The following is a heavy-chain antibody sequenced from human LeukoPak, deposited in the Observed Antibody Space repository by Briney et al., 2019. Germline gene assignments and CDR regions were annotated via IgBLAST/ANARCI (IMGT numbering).Heavy chain of an antibody. CDR1: GFTFSSYA. Sequence: PGGSLRLSCSASGFTFSSYAMHWVRQAPGKGLEYVSAISSNGGSTYYADSAKGRFTISRDNSKNTLYLQMSSLRAEDTAVYYCVKGGSTVTTLEYFRHWGQGTLVTVSS. J-gene: IGHJ1*01. CDR3: VKGGSTVTTLEYFRH. D-gene: IGHD4-17*01. CDR2: ISSNGGST. V-gene: IGHV3-64D*09.